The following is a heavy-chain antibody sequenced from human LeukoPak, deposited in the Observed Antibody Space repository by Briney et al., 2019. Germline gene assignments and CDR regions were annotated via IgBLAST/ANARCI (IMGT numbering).Heavy chain of an antibody. V-gene: IGHV3-66*01. Sequence: PGGSLRLSCAASGFTVSSNYMSWVRQAPGKGLEWVSVIYSGGSTDYADSVKGRFTISRDNSKNTLYLQLNSLTAEDTAVYYCARDRPGYWGQGTVVTVSS. CDR3: ARDRPGY. J-gene: IGHJ4*02. CDR1: GFTVSSNY. CDR2: IYSGGST.